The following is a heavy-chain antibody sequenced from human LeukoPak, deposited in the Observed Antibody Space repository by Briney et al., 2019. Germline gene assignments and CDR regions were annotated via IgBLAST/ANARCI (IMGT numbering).Heavy chain of an antibody. V-gene: IGHV5-51*01. Sequence: GESLKTSCKGSGYSFTSYWIGWVRQMPGKGLEWMGIIYPGDSDTRYGPSFQGQVTISADKSISTAYLQWSSLKASDTAMYYCARFDYYDSSGYVFDYWGQGTLVTVSS. CDR2: IYPGDSDT. J-gene: IGHJ4*02. D-gene: IGHD3-22*01. CDR1: GYSFTSYW. CDR3: ARFDYYDSSGYVFDY.